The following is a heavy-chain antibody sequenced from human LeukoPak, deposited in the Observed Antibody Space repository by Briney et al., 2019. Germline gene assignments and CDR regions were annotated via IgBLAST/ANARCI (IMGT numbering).Heavy chain of an antibody. CDR3: ARDDADSSGPPGAH. D-gene: IGHD3-22*01. V-gene: IGHV3-53*01. CDR1: GGSISSSSYY. J-gene: IGHJ4*02. Sequence: PSETLSLTCTVSGGSISSSSYYWGWIRQPPGKGLEWVSVIYSGGSTYYADSVKGRFTISRDNSKNTLYLQMNSLRAEDTAVYYCARDDADSSGPPGAHWGQGTLVTVSS. CDR2: IYSGGST.